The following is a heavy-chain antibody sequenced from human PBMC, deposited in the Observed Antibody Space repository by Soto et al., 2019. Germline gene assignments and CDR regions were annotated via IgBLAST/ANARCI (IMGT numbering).Heavy chain of an antibody. V-gene: IGHV3-33*01. J-gene: IGHJ6*02. CDR2: IWHDGSNK. CDR3: ARAQNSGSYIRMDV. Sequence: QVQLVESGGGVVQPGRSLRLSCAASGFTFSSYGMHWVRQAPGKGLEWVAVIWHDGSNKYYADFVKGRFTISRDNSKNTLYLQMNSLRAEDTAVYYCARAQNSGSYIRMDVWGQGTTVTVSS. D-gene: IGHD1-26*01. CDR1: GFTFSSYG.